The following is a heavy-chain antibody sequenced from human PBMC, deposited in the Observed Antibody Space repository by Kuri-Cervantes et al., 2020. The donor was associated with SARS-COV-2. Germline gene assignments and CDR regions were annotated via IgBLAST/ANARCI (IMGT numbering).Heavy chain of an antibody. D-gene: IGHD3-10*01. CDR1: GGSISSYY. CDR3: ARGAVVRGPKYYFDY. J-gene: IGHJ4*02. Sequence: GSLRLSCTVSGGSISSYYWSWIRQPPGKGLEWIGYIYYSGSTNYIPSLKSRVTISVDTSKNQFSLKLSSVTAADTAVYYCARGAVVRGPKYYFDYWGQGTLVTVSS. CDR2: IYYSGST. V-gene: IGHV4-59*01.